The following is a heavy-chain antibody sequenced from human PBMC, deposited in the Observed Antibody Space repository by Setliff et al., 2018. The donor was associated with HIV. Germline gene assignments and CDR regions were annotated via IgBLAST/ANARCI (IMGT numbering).Heavy chain of an antibody. J-gene: IGHJ4*02. CDR1: GGSFSGYY. D-gene: IGHD5-18*01. CDR3: AVSRGYSYGFGY. Sequence: SETLSLTCAVYGGSFSGYYRSWIRPPPGKGLEWIGEINHSGSTNYNPSLKSRVTISVDTSKNQFSLKLSSVTAADTAVYYCAVSRGYSYGFGYWGQGTLVTVSS. CDR2: INHSGST. V-gene: IGHV4-34*01.